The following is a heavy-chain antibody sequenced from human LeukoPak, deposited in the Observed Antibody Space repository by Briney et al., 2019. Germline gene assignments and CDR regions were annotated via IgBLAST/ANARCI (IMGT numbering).Heavy chain of an antibody. V-gene: IGHV4-39*07. CDR3: ARAPPYYYDTSGYPEGYFDY. J-gene: IGHJ4*02. CDR1: GGSISGSSYY. CDR2: IYYSGST. D-gene: IGHD3-22*01. Sequence: SETLSLTCTVSGGSISGSSYYWGWIRQPPGKGPEWIGSIYYSGSTYYNPSLKSRVTISVDTSKNQFSLKLSSVTAADTAVYYCARAPPYYYDTSGYPEGYFDYWGQGTLVTVSS.